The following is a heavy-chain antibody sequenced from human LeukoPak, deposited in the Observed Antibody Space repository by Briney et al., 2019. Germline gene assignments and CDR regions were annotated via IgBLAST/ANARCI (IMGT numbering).Heavy chain of an antibody. V-gene: IGHV4-59*08. J-gene: IGHJ4*02. CDR2: IYYSGST. CDR1: GGSISSSY. D-gene: IGHD6-19*01. CDR3: ATWGIAVAGTFDY. Sequence: SETLSLTCTVSGGSISSSYWSWIRQPPGKGLEWIGYIYYSGSTNYNPSFKSRVAISVDTSKNQFSLKLSSVTAADTAVYYCATWGIAVAGTFDYWGQGTLVTLSP.